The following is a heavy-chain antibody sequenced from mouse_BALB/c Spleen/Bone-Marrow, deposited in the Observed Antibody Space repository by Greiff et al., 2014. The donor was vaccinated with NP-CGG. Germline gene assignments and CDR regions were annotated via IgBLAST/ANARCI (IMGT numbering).Heavy chain of an antibody. J-gene: IGHJ1*01. CDR3: ARVYGWYFDV. Sequence: EVQGVESGGGLVQPGGSLKLSCVVSGFTFSSYGMSWVRQTPVKRLELVATINNNGGSTYYPDSVKGQFTISRDNAKNTLYLQMSSLKSEDTAMYYCARVYGWYFDVWGAGTTVTVSS. CDR2: INNNGGST. CDR1: GFTFSSYG. D-gene: IGHD1-1*01. V-gene: IGHV5-6-3*01.